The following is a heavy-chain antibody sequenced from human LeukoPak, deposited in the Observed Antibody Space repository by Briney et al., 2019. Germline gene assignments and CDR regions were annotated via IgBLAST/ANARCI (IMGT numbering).Heavy chain of an antibody. CDR3: ARLLDNDISGDPDTFDV. D-gene: IGHD3-22*01. J-gene: IGHJ3*01. CDR2: VSYTGRI. Sequence: SETLSLTCTVSGGSLSGHYWSWIRHPPGKRLEWIGYVSYTGRIKYNPSLQSRVTISIDTSKSQFSLKLTSVTSADTAVYSCARLLDNDISGDPDTFDVWGQGTTVIVSS. CDR1: GGSLSGHY. V-gene: IGHV4-59*11.